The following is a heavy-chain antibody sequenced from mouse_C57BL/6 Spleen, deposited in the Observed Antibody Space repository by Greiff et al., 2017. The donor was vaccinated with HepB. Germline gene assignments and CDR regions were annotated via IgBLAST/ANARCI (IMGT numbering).Heavy chain of an antibody. D-gene: IGHD4-1*01. CDR2: IYPEDGDT. CDR3: AREGTGAWFAY. Sequence: VQLQQSGAELVKPGASVKISCKASGYSFSSYWMNWVKQRPGKGLEWIGQIYPEDGDTNYNGKFKGKATLTADKSSSTAYMQLSSLTSEDSAVYFCAREGTGAWFAYWGQGTLVTVAA. V-gene: IGHV1-80*01. CDR1: GYSFSSYW. J-gene: IGHJ3*01.